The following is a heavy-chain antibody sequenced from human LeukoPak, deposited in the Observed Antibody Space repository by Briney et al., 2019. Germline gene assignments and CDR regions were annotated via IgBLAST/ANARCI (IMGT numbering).Heavy chain of an antibody. Sequence: GRSLRLSCAASGFTFSSYAMHWVRQAPGKGLEWVAVISYDGSNKYYADSVKGRFTISRDNSKNTLYLQMNSLRAEDTAVYYCARMTTGNDYWGQGTLVTVSS. CDR1: GFTFSSYA. CDR3: ARMTTGNDY. V-gene: IGHV3-30*04. CDR2: ISYDGSNK. J-gene: IGHJ4*02. D-gene: IGHD4-17*01.